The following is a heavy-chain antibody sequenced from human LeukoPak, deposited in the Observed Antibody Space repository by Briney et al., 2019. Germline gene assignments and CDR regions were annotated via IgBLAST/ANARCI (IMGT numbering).Heavy chain of an antibody. CDR1: GFTFSSYS. CDR3: ARGPWGPYYFDY. Sequence: GGSLRLSCAASGFTFSSYSMNWVRQAPGKGLEWVSSISSSSSYIYYADSVKGRFTISRDNAKSSLYLQMDSLRAEDTAVYYCARGPWGPYYFDYWGQGTLVTVSS. V-gene: IGHV3-21*01. D-gene: IGHD3-16*01. J-gene: IGHJ4*02. CDR2: ISSSSSYI.